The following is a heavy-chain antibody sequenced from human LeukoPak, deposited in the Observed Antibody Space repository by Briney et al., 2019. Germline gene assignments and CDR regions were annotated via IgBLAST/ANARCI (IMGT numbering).Heavy chain of an antibody. V-gene: IGHV4-34*01. CDR1: GGSFSGYY. J-gene: IGHJ5*02. D-gene: IGHD3-3*01. Sequence: KPSETLSLTCAVYGGSFSGYYWSWIRQPPGKGLEWIGEINHSGSTNYNPSLKSRVTISVDTSKNQFSLKLSSVTAADTAVYYCARGITIFGVVMGANWFDPWGQGTLVTVSS. CDR3: ARGITIFGVVMGANWFDP. CDR2: INHSGST.